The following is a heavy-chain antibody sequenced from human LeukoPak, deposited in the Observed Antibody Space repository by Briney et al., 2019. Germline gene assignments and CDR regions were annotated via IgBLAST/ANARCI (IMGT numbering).Heavy chain of an antibody. D-gene: IGHD1-20*01. CDR3: ARGGITGTPADAFDI. J-gene: IGHJ3*02. V-gene: IGHV1-2*04. CDR1: GYTFTSYG. CDR2: INPNSGGT. Sequence: ASVKVSCEASGYTFTSYGISWVRQAPGQGLEWMGWINPNSGGTNYAQKFQGWVTMTRDTSISTAYMELSRLRSDDTAVYYCARGGITGTPADAFDIWGQGTMVTVSS.